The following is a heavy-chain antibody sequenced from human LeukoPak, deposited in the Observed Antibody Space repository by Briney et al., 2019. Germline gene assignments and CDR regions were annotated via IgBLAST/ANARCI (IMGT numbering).Heavy chain of an antibody. CDR2: IYSSGST. D-gene: IGHD3-10*01. J-gene: IGHJ4*02. Sequence: PSETLSLTCTVSGGSIGSYYWSWIRQPPGEGLEWIGYIYSSGSTNCNPSLKSRVTISLDTSKNQFSLKLNSVTATDTAVYFCARDPGNYFDYWGQGTLVTVSS. V-gene: IGHV4-59*01. CDR1: GGSIGSYY. CDR3: ARDPGNYFDY.